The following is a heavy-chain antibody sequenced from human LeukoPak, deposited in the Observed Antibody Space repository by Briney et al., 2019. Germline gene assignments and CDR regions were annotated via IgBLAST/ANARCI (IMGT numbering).Heavy chain of an antibody. V-gene: IGHV3-23*01. CDR1: GFTFSSYA. D-gene: IGHD6-13*01. Sequence: GSLRLSCAASGFTFSSYAMSWVRQAPGKGLEWVSAISGSDTYYADSVKGRFTTSRDNSRNTLYLQMNSLRAEDTAVYYCARDFAAAVGWGQGTLVTVSS. CDR3: ARDFAAAVG. J-gene: IGHJ4*02. CDR2: ISGSDT.